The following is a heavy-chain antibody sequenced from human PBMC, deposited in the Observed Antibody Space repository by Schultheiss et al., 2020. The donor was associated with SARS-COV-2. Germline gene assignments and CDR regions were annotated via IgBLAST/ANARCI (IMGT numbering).Heavy chain of an antibody. D-gene: IGHD3-3*01. CDR3: AKGGQRITIFGVATPRDYMDV. CDR1: GFTFSSYA. J-gene: IGHJ6*03. Sequence: GGSLRLSCAASGFTFSSYAMSWVRQAPGKGLEWVSAISGSGGSTYYADSVKGRFTISRDNAKNTLYLQMNSLRDEDTAVYYCAKGGQRITIFGVATPRDYMDVWGKGTTVTVSS. V-gene: IGHV3-23*01. CDR2: ISGSGGST.